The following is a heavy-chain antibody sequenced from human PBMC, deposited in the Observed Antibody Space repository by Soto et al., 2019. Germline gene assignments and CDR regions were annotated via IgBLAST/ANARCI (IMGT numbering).Heavy chain of an antibody. CDR1: GGSISSGDYC. CDR3: ARDNVLLWFGEFQNWFDP. D-gene: IGHD3-10*01. CDR2: IYYSGST. V-gene: IGHV4-61*08. J-gene: IGHJ5*02. Sequence: PSETLSLTCTVSGGSISSGDYCWSRIRQPPGKGLEWIGYIYYSGSTNYNPSLKSRVTISVDTSKNQFSLKLSSVTAADTAVYYCARDNVLLWFGEFQNWFDPWGQGTLVTVSS.